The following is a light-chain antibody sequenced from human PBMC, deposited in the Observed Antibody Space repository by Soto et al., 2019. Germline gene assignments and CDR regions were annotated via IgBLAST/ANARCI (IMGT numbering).Light chain of an antibody. J-gene: IGKJ1*01. V-gene: IGKV1-5*03. CDR3: QHYNSYSEA. CDR2: KAS. CDR1: QSISSY. Sequence: DIQMTQYPSSLSASVGDRVTITCRASQSISSYLNWYQQKPGKAPKLLIYKASTLKSGVPSRFSGSGSGTEFTLTISSLQPDDFATYYCQHYNSYSEAFGHGSKV.